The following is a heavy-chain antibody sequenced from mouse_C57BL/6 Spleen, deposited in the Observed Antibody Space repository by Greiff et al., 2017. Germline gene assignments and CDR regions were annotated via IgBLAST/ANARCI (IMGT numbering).Heavy chain of an antibody. V-gene: IGHV1-64*01. D-gene: IGHD1-1*01. CDR2: IHPNSGST. Sequence: VQLQQPGAELVKPGASVKLSCKASGYTFTSYWMHWVKQRPGQGLEWIGMIHPNSGSTNYNEKFKSKATLTVDKSSSTAYMQLSSLTSEGSAVYDCARDWVLRSTRYFDVWGTGTTVTVSS. CDR3: ARDWVLRSTRYFDV. J-gene: IGHJ1*03. CDR1: GYTFTSYW.